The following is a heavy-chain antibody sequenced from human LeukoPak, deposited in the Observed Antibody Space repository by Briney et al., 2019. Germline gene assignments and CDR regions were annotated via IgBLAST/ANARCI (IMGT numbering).Heavy chain of an antibody. J-gene: IGHJ4*02. Sequence: GGSLRLSCAASGFTFSNAWMNWVRQAPGKGLEWVGRFKSKTDGGTTDYAAPVKGRFTISRDDSKNTLYLQMNSLKTEDTALYYCISDTWRFCTGGNCYSPFAYWGQGTLVTVSS. CDR2: FKSKTDGGTT. D-gene: IGHD2-15*01. CDR1: GFTFSNAW. CDR3: ISDTWRFCTGGNCYSPFAY. V-gene: IGHV3-15*01.